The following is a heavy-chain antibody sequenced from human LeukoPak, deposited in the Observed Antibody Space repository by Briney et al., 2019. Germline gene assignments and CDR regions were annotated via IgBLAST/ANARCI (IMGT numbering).Heavy chain of an antibody. CDR1: GGTFSSYA. CDR3: ARSGGSANWFDP. J-gene: IGHJ5*02. CDR2: IIPIFGTA. V-gene: IGHV1-69*06. Sequence: SVKVSCKASGGTFSSYAISWVRQAPGQGLEWMGGIIPIFGTANYARKFQGRVTITADKSTSTAYMELSSLRSEDTAVYYCARSGGSANWFDPWGQGTLVTVSS. D-gene: IGHD2-15*01.